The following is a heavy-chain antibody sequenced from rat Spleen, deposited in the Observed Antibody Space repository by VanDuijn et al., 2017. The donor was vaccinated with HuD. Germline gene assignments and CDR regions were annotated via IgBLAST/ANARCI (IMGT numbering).Heavy chain of an antibody. V-gene: IGHV2-47*01. Sequence: QVQLTESGPGLVQPSQTLSLTCTVSGFSLTSYHVSWVRQSPGKGLEWMGVIWSHGGIDYNSAIKSRLSITRDTSKSQVFLKMNSLQTEDTAMYFCARGSVFFDYWGRGVMVTVSS. CDR2: IWSHGGI. J-gene: IGHJ2*01. CDR1: GFSLTSYH. CDR3: ARGSVFFDY.